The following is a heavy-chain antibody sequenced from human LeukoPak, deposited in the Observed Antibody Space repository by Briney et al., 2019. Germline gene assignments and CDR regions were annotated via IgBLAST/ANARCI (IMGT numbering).Heavy chain of an antibody. D-gene: IGHD2-2*01. Sequence: GGSLRLSCAASGFTFGSYAMHWARQAPGKGLEWVAIISYDGSNKYYADSVKGRFTISRDSSKNTLFLQMNSLRAEDTAVYYCARGPGKYQLLDFDYWGQGTLVTVSS. CDR3: ARGPGKYQLLDFDY. CDR1: GFTFGSYA. V-gene: IGHV3-30*04. CDR2: ISYDGSNK. J-gene: IGHJ4*02.